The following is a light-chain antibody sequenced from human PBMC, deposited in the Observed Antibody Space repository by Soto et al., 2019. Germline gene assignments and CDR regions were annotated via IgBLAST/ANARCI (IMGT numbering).Light chain of an antibody. CDR2: KTS. J-gene: IGKJ2*01. CDR1: QSIDNW. V-gene: IGKV1-5*03. Sequence: DIQMTQSPSTLSASVGDRVTITCRASQSIDNWLAWYQEKPGKAPKLLIYKTSTLASGVPSRFSGSASGTEFTLTISSLQPDDFATYYCQPYYTMYTFGRGTRLEI. CDR3: QPYYTMYT.